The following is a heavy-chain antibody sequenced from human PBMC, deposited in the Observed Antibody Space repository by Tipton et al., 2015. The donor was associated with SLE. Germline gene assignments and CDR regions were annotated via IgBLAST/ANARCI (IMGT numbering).Heavy chain of an antibody. V-gene: IGHV4-34*01. Sequence: TLSLTCTVSGGSFSGYYWTWIRQPPGRGLEWMGEINHNGYTNYNPSLKSRITISVETSKKQFSLKLTSVTAADTAVYYCARISTTVTTLVGYDFWGRGIQVTVSS. J-gene: IGHJ4*02. CDR1: GGSFSGYY. D-gene: IGHD4-17*01. CDR2: INHNGYT. CDR3: ARISTTVTTLVGYDF.